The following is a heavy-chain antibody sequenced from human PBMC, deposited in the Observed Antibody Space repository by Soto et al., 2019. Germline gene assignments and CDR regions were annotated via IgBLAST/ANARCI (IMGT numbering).Heavy chain of an antibody. D-gene: IGHD2-21*02. CDR1: GFTFSNYW. J-gene: IGHJ4*02. CDR3: ALVTPGH. CDR2: ISNDGSRI. V-gene: IGHV3-74*01. Sequence: GGSLRLSCVASGFTFSNYWMQWVRQVPGKGLVWVSVISNDGSRISYADSVKGRFTISRDNAKNILNLEMNSLRAEDKAVYYCALVTPGHWGRGILVTVSS.